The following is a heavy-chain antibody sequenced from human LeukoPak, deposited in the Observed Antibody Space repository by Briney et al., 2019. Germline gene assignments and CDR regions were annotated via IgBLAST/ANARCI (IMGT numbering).Heavy chain of an antibody. CDR2: INHSGDT. J-gene: IGHJ4*02. CDR3: ARVEQDIYGYSEFFDY. D-gene: IGHD5-18*01. CDR1: GGSFSGYY. V-gene: IGHV4-34*01. Sequence: PSETLSLTCAVYGGSFSGYYWSWIRQPPGKGLEWIGEINHSGDTDYNPSLKSRVTISVDTSKNQFSLKLTSVTAADTAVYYCARVEQDIYGYSEFFDYWGQGTLVPVSS.